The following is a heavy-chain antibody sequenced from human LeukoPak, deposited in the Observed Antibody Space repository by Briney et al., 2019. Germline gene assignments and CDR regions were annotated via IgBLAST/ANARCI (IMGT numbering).Heavy chain of an antibody. D-gene: IGHD6-19*01. CDR1: GGSMRSYY. V-gene: IGHV4-59*08. Sequence: KSSETLSLTCTVSGGSMRSYYWSWIRQTPGKGLEWIGYVSYSGNTNYNPSLKSRVTISIDTSKSQFSLKLTSVTAADTAVYYCATGYSDGWTSDFDYWGQGARVTVSS. J-gene: IGHJ4*02. CDR2: VSYSGNT. CDR3: ATGYSDGWTSDFDY.